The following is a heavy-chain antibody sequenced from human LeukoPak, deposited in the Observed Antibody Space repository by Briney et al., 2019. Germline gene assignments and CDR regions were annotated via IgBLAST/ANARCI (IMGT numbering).Heavy chain of an antibody. CDR1: GFTFSSYG. J-gene: IGHJ4*02. V-gene: IGHV3-23*01. D-gene: IGHD3-10*01. CDR2: ISGSGGST. CDR3: AKDRRYGSGSYNDY. Sequence: GGSLRLSCAASGFTFSSYGMSWVRQAPGKVLEWVSAISGSGGSTYYADSVKGRFTISRDNSKNTLYLQMNSLRAEDTAVYYCAKDRRYGSGSYNDYWGQGTLVTVSS.